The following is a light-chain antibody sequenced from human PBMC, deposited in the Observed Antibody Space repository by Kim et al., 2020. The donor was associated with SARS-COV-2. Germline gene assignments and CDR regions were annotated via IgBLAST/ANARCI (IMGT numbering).Light chain of an antibody. CDR1: SLRLYY. CDR3: NSRDNSGYYVV. CDR2: GKN. J-gene: IGLJ2*01. Sequence: SSELTQDPAVSVALGQTVTITCQGDSLRLYYASWYQQKPGQAPQLVIYGKNSRPSGIPDRFSGSSSGNTASLTITGAQAEDEADYYCNSRDNSGYYVVFGGGTQLTVL. V-gene: IGLV3-19*01.